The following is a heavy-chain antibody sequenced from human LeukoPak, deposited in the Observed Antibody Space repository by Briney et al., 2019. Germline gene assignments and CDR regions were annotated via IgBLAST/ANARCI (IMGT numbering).Heavy chain of an antibody. CDR3: AKDLWSSTSGYYYFMDV. V-gene: IGHV3-23*01. D-gene: IGHD2-2*01. CDR2: ITANGRNT. Sequence: PGGSLRLSCAASGFILSHYAMSWVRQAPGKGLEWVSTITANGRNTYYADSVKGRFTISRDNSKNTLYLQMNSQRAGDTAVYYCAKDLWSSTSGYYYFMDVWGKGTTVTVSS. CDR1: GFILSHYA. J-gene: IGHJ6*03.